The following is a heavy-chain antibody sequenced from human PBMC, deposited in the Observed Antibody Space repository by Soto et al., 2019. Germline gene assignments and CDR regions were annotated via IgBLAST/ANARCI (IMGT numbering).Heavy chain of an antibody. J-gene: IGHJ5*02. Sequence: PGESLKISCQDSGYSFSRYWIAWVRQMPGKGLEWMGVIYPDDSDVRYSPSFQGQVTISADKSISTAYLQWSSLKTSDTAMYYCARLGLLPYDAAGSVFWFDPWGQGTLVTVSS. CDR1: GYSFSRYW. V-gene: IGHV5-51*01. CDR3: ARLGLLPYDAAGSVFWFDP. CDR2: IYPDDSDV. D-gene: IGHD3-22*01.